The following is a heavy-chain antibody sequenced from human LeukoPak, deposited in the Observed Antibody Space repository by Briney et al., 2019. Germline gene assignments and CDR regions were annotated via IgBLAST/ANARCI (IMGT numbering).Heavy chain of an antibody. CDR2: IDHTGST. CDR3: AKGHLTGYSIVDY. CDR1: DDSITIYY. D-gene: IGHD3-9*01. J-gene: IGHJ4*02. Sequence: SETLSLTCTVSDDSITIYYWTWIRQPPGKGLEWIGYIDHTGSTNYNPSLNSRVTISRDTSKNQFSLKLSSVTAADTAVYYCAKGHLTGYSIVDYWGQGTLVTVSS. V-gene: IGHV4-59*12.